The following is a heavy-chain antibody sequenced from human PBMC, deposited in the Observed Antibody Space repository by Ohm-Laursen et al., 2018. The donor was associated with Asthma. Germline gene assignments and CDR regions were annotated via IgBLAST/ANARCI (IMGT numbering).Heavy chain of an antibody. CDR3: AKRDLDYYDSNGYDY. Sequence: SLRLSCSASGFTFSSYAMSWVRQAPGKGLEWVSAISGSGGSTYYADSVKGRFTISRDNSKNTLYLQMNSLRAEDTAVYYCAKRDLDYYDSNGYDYWGQGTLVTVSS. CDR1: GFTFSSYA. D-gene: IGHD3-22*01. J-gene: IGHJ4*02. CDR2: ISGSGGST. V-gene: IGHV3-23*01.